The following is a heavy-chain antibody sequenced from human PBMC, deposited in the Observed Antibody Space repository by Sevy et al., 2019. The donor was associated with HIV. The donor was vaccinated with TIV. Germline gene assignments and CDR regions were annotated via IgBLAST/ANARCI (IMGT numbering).Heavy chain of an antibody. Sequence: GGSLRLSCTASGFTVNTNYMSWVRQAPEKGLEWVLVIYSGGSTYYADSVKGRFTISRDNSKNTVYLQMNSLRAEDTAVYYCARFSGGSKGTAFDYWGQGTLVTVSS. V-gene: IGHV3-53*01. CDR2: IYSGGST. CDR3: ARFSGGSKGTAFDY. D-gene: IGHD2-15*01. CDR1: GFTVNTNY. J-gene: IGHJ4*02.